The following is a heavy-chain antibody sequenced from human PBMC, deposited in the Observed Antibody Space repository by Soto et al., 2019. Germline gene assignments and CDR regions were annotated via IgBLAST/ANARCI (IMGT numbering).Heavy chain of an antibody. J-gene: IGHJ4*02. V-gene: IGHV3-30*18. CDR3: ANMGDNQTFDY. D-gene: IGHD3-16*01. CDR1: GFTFSSYG. CDR2: ISYDGSNK. Sequence: GGSLRLSCAASGFTFSSYGMHWVRQAPGKGLEWVAVISYDGSNKYYADSVKGRFTISRDNSKNTLYLQMNSLRAEDTAVYYCANMGDNQTFDYWGQGTLVTVSS.